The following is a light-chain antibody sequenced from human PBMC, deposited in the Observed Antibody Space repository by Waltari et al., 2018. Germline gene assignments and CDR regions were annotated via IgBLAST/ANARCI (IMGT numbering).Light chain of an antibody. J-gene: IGLJ2*01. CDR2: AKN. V-gene: IGLV3-19*01. Sequence: SSELTQDPAVSVALGQTVRITCQGDSLRSYYASCAQQKPGQAPVLVIYAKNNRPSGILDRFSGSSSGNTASLTITGAQAEDEADYYCSSRDSSGNHLLFGGGTKLTVL. CDR3: SSRDSSGNHLL. CDR1: SLRSYY.